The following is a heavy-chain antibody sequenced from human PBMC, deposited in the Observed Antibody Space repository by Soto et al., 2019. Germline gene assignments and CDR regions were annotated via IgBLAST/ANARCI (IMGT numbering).Heavy chain of an antibody. Sequence: PGGSLRLSCAASEFTFSNYAMSWLRQAPGKGLEWVSAISYGGGTTYYADSVKGRFTISRDNSKNTLYLQMNSLRAEDTAVYYCARADKQQLDFLNHYSYAGMDVWGQGTTVTVSS. J-gene: IGHJ6*02. D-gene: IGHD6-13*01. CDR2: ISYGGGTT. CDR3: ARADKQQLDFLNHYSYAGMDV. V-gene: IGHV3-23*01. CDR1: EFTFSNYA.